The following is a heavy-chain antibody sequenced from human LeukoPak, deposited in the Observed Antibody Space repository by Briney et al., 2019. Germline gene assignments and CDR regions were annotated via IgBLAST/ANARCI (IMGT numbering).Heavy chain of an antibody. D-gene: IGHD1-26*01. Sequence: ASVKVSCKASGGTFSSYAISWVRQAPGQGLEWMGGIIPIFGTANYAQKFQGRVTITADESTSTAYMELSSLRAEDTAVYYCARATLVGARNYYYYYMDVWGKGTTVTISS. V-gene: IGHV1-69*13. J-gene: IGHJ6*03. CDR2: IIPIFGTA. CDR1: GGTFSSYA. CDR3: ARATLVGARNYYYYYMDV.